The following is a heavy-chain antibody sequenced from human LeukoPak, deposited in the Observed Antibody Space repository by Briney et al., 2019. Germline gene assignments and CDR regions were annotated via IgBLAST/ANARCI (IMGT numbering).Heavy chain of an antibody. CDR1: GFTFSSYS. CDR3: ASYYGDYGPFDY. J-gene: IGHJ4*02. D-gene: IGHD4-17*01. Sequence: GGSLRLSCAASGFTFSSYSMNGVRQAPGKGLEWVSYISSSSSTIYYADSVKGRFTISRDNAKNSLYLKMNSLRAEDTAVYYCASYYGDYGPFDYWGQGTLVTVSS. CDR2: ISSSSSTI. V-gene: IGHV3-48*01.